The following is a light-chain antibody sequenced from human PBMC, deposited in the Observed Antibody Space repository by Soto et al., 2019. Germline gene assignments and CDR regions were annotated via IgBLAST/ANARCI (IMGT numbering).Light chain of an antibody. CDR1: QSVGRN. Sequence: EIVMTQSPVALSVSPGESAALSCRASQSVGRNFAWYQQRPAQAPRVLIYGTSTSATGVPARFSGSGSGTDFTLTISSLQSEDFAVYYCQQYNKWPYTFGQGTRLEIK. J-gene: IGKJ2*01. V-gene: IGKV3-15*01. CDR3: QQYNKWPYT. CDR2: GTS.